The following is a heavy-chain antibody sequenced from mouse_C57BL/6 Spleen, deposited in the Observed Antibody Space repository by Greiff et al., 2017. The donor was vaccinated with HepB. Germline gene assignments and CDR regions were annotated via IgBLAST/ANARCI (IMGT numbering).Heavy chain of an antibody. CDR2: IYPGDGDT. Sequence: VQLQQSGPELVKPGASVKISCKASGYAFSSSWMNWVKQRPGKGLEWIGRIYPGDGDTNYNGKFKGKATLTADKSSSTAYMQLSSLTSEDSAVYFCARFSFITTVEDYWGQGTTLTVSS. V-gene: IGHV1-82*01. CDR3: ARFSFITTVEDY. D-gene: IGHD1-1*01. J-gene: IGHJ2*01. CDR1: GYAFSSSW.